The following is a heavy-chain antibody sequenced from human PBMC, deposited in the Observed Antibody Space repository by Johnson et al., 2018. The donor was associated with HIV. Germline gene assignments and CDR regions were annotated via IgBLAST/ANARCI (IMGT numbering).Heavy chain of an antibody. CDR2: IYRGGST. D-gene: IGHD2-2*01. CDR1: GFTVSSNS. Sequence: VQLVESGGRLVQPGGSLRLSCAASGFTVSSNSMTWVRKAPGKGLEWVSLIYRGGSTYYADSVKGRFTISRDNSKNTLYLQMNSLRAEDTAVYYCARSGYCTTSSCTDDAFDIWGQGTMVTVSS. J-gene: IGHJ3*02. CDR3: ARSGYCTTSSCTDDAFDI. V-gene: IGHV3-66*01.